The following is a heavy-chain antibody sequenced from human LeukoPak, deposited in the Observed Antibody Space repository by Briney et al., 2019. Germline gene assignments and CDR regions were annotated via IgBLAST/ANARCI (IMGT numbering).Heavy chain of an antibody. CDR2: IHYGGST. J-gene: IGHJ4*02. CDR3: ARLTGGYYDSSGYYDY. Sequence: SETLSLTCTVSGGSISSSSYHWGWIRQAPGKGLEWIGSIHYGGSTYYSPSLKSRLTISVDTSKNQFSLKLSSVTAADTAVYYCARLTGGYYDSSGYYDYWGQGTLVTVSS. V-gene: IGHV4-39*07. CDR1: GGSISSSSYH. D-gene: IGHD3-22*01.